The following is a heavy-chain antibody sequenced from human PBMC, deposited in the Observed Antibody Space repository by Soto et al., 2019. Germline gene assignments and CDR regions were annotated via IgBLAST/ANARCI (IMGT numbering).Heavy chain of an antibody. CDR2: ISHTGQT. CDR1: GGSIFNYF. V-gene: IGHV4-59*01. Sequence: SETLSLTCRISGGSIFNYFWTWIRQSPGKRLEWIGDISHTGQTNYNPSLKSRVTLSVDISENEFSLTLASVTPADSALYFCARESSNICNRHFRLDPWGRGTLVTVSS. CDR3: ARESSNICNRHFRLDP. J-gene: IGHJ5*02. D-gene: IGHD2-21*01.